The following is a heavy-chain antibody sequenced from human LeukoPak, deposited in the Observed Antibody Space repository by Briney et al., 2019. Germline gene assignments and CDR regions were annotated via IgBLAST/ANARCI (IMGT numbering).Heavy chain of an antibody. CDR1: GFTFSNYW. D-gene: IGHD6-19*01. V-gene: IGHV3-7*01. Sequence: GGSLRLSCAASGFTFSNYWMTWVRQAPGKGLEWVANIKQDGTETWYVDSVKGRFTISRDNAKNSLYLQMNSLRAEDTAVYYCARDLTSSGWFVVLFGGQGTLVTVSS. J-gene: IGHJ4*02. CDR2: IKQDGTET. CDR3: ARDLTSSGWFVVLF.